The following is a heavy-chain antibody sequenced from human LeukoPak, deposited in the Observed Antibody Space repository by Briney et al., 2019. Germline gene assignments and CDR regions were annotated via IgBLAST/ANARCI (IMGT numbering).Heavy chain of an antibody. CDR1: GYSFTSYW. Sequence: GESLKISCKGSGYSFTSYWIGWVREMPGKGLEWMGIIYPGDSDTRYSPSFQGQVTISADKSISTAYLQWSSLKASDTAMYYCARRQYGYSSLPGYYYYMDVWGKGTTVTVSS. V-gene: IGHV5-51*01. J-gene: IGHJ6*03. D-gene: IGHD6-13*01. CDR3: ARRQYGYSSLPGYYYYMDV. CDR2: IYPGDSDT.